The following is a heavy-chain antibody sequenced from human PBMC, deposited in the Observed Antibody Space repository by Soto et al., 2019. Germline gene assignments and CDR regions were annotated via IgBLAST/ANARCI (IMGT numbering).Heavy chain of an antibody. D-gene: IGHD3-22*01. V-gene: IGHV1-69*13. Sequence: GASVKVSCKASGGTFSSYAISWVRQAPGQGLEWMGGIIPIFGTANYAQKFQGRVTITADESTSTAYMELSSLRSEDTAVYYCARGEDYDSSGYYYRFGYWGQGTLVTVSS. CDR3: ARGEDYDSSGYYYRFGY. J-gene: IGHJ4*02. CDR2: IIPIFGTA. CDR1: GGTFSSYA.